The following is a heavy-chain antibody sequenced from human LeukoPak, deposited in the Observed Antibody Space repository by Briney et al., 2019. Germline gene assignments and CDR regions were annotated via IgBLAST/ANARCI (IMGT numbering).Heavy chain of an antibody. CDR1: GYTFNIHY. CDR3: ARGNIATRRGENWFDP. J-gene: IGHJ5*02. D-gene: IGHD6-6*01. Sequence: ASVKVSCKASGYTFNIHYIHWVRQAPGQGLEWMGWINSDSGGTNYARKFQGRVTMTRDTSISTAYMELSSLRSDDTAVFYCARGNIATRRGENWFDPWGQGTLVTVSS. V-gene: IGHV1-2*02. CDR2: INSDSGGT.